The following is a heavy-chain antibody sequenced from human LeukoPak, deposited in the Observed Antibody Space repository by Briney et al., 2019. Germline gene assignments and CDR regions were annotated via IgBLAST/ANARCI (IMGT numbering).Heavy chain of an antibody. CDR1: GYTFTGYY. CDR2: INPNSGGT. V-gene: IGHV1-2*06. D-gene: IGHD4-23*01. Sequence: ASVKVSCKASGYTFTGYYMHWVRQAPGQGLGWMGRINPNSGGTNYAQKFQGRVTMTRDTSISTAYMELSRLRSDDTAVYYCARPEDGGNAVYWGQGTLVTVSS. CDR3: ARPEDGGNAVY. J-gene: IGHJ4*02.